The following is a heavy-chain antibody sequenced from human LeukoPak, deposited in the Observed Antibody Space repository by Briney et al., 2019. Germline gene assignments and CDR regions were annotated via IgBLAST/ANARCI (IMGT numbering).Heavy chain of an antibody. V-gene: IGHV1-18*01. J-gene: IGHJ4*02. D-gene: IGHD6-13*01. CDR3: ARGGAGTHDD. CDR2: ISVYNGNT. Sequence: ASVSVSCKASGYTFTNYGISWVRQAPAQGLEWMGWISVYNGNTNYAQKFQGRVTMTTDTSTSTAYMELRSLTSDDTAVYYCARGGAGTHDDWGQGTLVTVSS. CDR1: GYTFTNYG.